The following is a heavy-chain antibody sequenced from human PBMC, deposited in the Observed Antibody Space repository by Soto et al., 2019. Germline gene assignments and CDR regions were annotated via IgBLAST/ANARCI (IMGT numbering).Heavy chain of an antibody. Sequence: KASETLSLTCTVSGDSISSSSHYWGWIRQPPGKGLEWIGSIYYSGSTHYNPSLKSRVTISVDTSKNQFSLKLSSVTAADTAVYYCARERPTVTTYFSNWFDPWGQGTLVTVSS. CDR2: IYYSGST. J-gene: IGHJ5*02. D-gene: IGHD4-17*01. V-gene: IGHV4-39*07. CDR3: ARERPTVTTYFSNWFDP. CDR1: GDSISSSSHY.